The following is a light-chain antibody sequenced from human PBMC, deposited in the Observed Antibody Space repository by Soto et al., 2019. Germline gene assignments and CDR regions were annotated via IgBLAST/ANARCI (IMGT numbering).Light chain of an antibody. CDR1: NSNIGAGYD. J-gene: IGLJ3*02. V-gene: IGLV1-40*01. CDR3: QSYDSSLGGWV. CDR2: GNT. Sequence: QSVLTQPPSVSGAPGQRVTISCTGYNSNIGAGYDVHWYQQLPGTAPKLLIYGNTNRPSGVPDRFSASKSGTSASLAITGLQAEDEADYYCQSYDSSLGGWVFGGGTQLTVL.